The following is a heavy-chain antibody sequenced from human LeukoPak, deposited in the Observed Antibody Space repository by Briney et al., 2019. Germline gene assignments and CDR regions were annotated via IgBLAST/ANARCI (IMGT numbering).Heavy chain of an antibody. V-gene: IGHV4-61*02. CDR3: ACLTTADAFDI. J-gene: IGHJ3*02. CDR1: GGSISSTSYY. Sequence: SQTLSLTCTVSGGSISSTSYYWSWIRQPAGKGLEYIGRIYTSGSTNYNPSLKRRVTMSVDTSKNQFSLKLSSVTAADTAVYYCACLTTADAFDIWGQGTMVTVSS. D-gene: IGHD3-22*01. CDR2: IYTSGST.